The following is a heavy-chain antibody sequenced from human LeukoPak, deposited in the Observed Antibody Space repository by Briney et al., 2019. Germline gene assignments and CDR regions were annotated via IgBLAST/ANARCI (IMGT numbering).Heavy chain of an antibody. CDR3: ASGYSSGWWDAFDI. D-gene: IGHD6-19*01. Sequence: GGSLTLSCAASGFTFSSYSMNWVRQAPGKGLEWVSSISSSSSYIYYADSVKGRFTISRDNAKNSLYLQMNSLRAEDTAVYYCASGYSSGWWDAFDIWGQGTMVTVSS. J-gene: IGHJ3*02. V-gene: IGHV3-21*01. CDR2: ISSSSSYI. CDR1: GFTFSSYS.